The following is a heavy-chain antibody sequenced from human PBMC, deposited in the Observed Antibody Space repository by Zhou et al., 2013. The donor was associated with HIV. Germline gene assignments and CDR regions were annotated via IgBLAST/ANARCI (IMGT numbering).Heavy chain of an antibody. Sequence: QVQLVQSGAEVKMPGASVKVSCKASEYTFSNYDINWVRQATGEGLEWMGWMNPNSGNTGYAQKFQGRVTITRDTSISTAYMELSSLRSEDTAIYYCARDPRSGDYVNGDYWGQGTLVIVSS. V-gene: IGHV1-8*03. J-gene: IGHJ4*02. CDR2: MNPNSGNT. CDR3: ARDPRSGDYVNGDY. CDR1: EYTFSNYD. D-gene: IGHD4-17*01.